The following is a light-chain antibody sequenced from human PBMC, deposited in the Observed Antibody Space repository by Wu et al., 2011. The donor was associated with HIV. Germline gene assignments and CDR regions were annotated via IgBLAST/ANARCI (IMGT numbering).Light chain of an antibody. V-gene: IGKV1-5*03. CDR2: KAS. Sequence: QHKPGKAPKLLIYKASNYKVGVPIKVQRHGSGTEFTLTISGLQPDDSATYYCQQYNSQWTFGQGTKVEIK. J-gene: IGKJ1*01. CDR3: QQYNSQWT.